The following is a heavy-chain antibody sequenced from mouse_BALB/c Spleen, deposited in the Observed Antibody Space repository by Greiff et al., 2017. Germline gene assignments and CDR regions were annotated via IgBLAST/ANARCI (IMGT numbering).Heavy chain of an antibody. Sequence: QVTLKESGPGILQPSQTLSLTCSFSGFSLSTSGMGVSWIRQPSGKGLEWLAHIYWDDDKRYNPSLKSRLTISKDTSSNQVFLKITSVDTADTATYYCARIYYDYDAMDYWGQGTSVTVSS. CDR1: GFSLSTSGMG. CDR3: ARIYYDYDAMDY. V-gene: IGHV8-12*01. D-gene: IGHD1-1*02. CDR2: IYWDDDK. J-gene: IGHJ4*01.